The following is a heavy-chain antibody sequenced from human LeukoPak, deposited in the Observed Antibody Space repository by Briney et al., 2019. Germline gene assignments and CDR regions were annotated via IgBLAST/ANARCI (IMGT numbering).Heavy chain of an antibody. Sequence: ASVKVSCKASGYTFTSYGISWVRQAPGQGLEWMGWISAYDGNTNYAQKLQSRVTMTTDTSTSTAYMELRSLRSDDTAVYYCARGSHYYDSSGHPREDYWGQGTLVTVSS. CDR3: ARGSHYYDSSGHPREDY. D-gene: IGHD3-22*01. CDR1: GYTFTSYG. V-gene: IGHV1-18*01. CDR2: ISAYDGNT. J-gene: IGHJ4*02.